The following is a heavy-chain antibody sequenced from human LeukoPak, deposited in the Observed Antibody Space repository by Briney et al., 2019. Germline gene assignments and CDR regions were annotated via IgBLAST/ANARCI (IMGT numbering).Heavy chain of an antibody. J-gene: IGHJ3*02. V-gene: IGHV1-2*02. Sequence: ASVKVSCKASGYTFTGYYMHWVRQAPGQGLEWMGWINPNSGGTNYAQKFQGRVTMTRDTSISTAYMELRSLRSDDTAVYYCARLWFGEIDAFDIWGQGTMVTVSS. CDR2: INPNSGGT. CDR1: GYTFTGYY. CDR3: ARLWFGEIDAFDI. D-gene: IGHD3-10*01.